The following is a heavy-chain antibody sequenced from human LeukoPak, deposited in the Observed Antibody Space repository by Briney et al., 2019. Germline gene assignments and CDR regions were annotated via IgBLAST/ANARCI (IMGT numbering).Heavy chain of an antibody. D-gene: IGHD6-13*01. CDR2: ISYDGSNK. V-gene: IGHV3-30*04. CDR1: GFTFSSYA. Sequence: GGSLRLSCAASGFTFSSYAMHWVRQAPGKGLEWVAVISYDGSNKYYADSVKGRFTISRDNSKNTLYLQMNSLRAEDTAVYYCARDPHRYSSSWYCLDYWGQGTLVTVSS. J-gene: IGHJ4*02. CDR3: ARDPHRYSSSWYCLDY.